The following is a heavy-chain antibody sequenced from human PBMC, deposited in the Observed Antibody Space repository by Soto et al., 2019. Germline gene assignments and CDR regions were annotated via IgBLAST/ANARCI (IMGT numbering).Heavy chain of an antibody. V-gene: IGHV3-21*01. CDR1: GFNFNSYT. CDR3: SRDCSGGSCYPGMDG. CDR2: ISSSGYI. J-gene: IGHJ6*02. Sequence: EVQLVESGGGLVKPGGSLRLSCGASGFNFNSYTINWVRQAPGKRLEWLSSISSSGYIFSTDSVRGRFTISRDNAKNSVYLQINSLRAEYQADCFCSRDCSGGSCYPGMDGWGQGTKVTVSS. D-gene: IGHD2-15*01.